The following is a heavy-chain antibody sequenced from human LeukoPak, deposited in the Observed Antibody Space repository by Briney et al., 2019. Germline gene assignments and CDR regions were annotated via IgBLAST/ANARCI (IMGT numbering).Heavy chain of an antibody. CDR1: GFTFSSYG. CDR2: ISGSGGST. Sequence: PGGSLRLSCAVSGFTFSSYGMSWVRQAPGKGLEWVSAISGSGGSTYYADSVKGRFTISRDNAKNSLYLQMNSLRAEDTAVYYCAELGITMIGGVRGKGTTVTISS. V-gene: IGHV3-23*01. J-gene: IGHJ6*04. CDR3: AELGITMIGGV. D-gene: IGHD3-10*02.